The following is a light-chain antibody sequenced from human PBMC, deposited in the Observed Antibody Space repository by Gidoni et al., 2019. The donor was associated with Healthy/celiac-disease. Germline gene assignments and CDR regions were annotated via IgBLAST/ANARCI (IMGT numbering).Light chain of an antibody. Sequence: DIVMTQSPDSLAVSLGERATINCKSSQSVLYSSNNKNYLACYQQKPGQPPKLLIYWASTRESGVPDRFSGSGSGTYFTLTISSLQAEDVAVYYCPQYYSTPLFGQGTKLEIK. J-gene: IGKJ2*01. V-gene: IGKV4-1*01. CDR2: WAS. CDR1: QSVLYSSNNKNY. CDR3: PQYYSTPL.